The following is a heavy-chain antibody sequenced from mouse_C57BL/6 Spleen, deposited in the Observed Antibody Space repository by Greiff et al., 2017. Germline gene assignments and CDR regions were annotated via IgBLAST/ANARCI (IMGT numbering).Heavy chain of an antibody. CDR1: GYTFTDYY. V-gene: IGHV1-76*01. CDR3: ARRVQYYYAMDY. J-gene: IGHJ4*01. D-gene: IGHD2-14*01. Sequence: VKLVESGAELVRPGASVKLSCKASGYTFTDYYINWVKQRPGQGLEWIARIYPGSGNTYYNEKFKGKATLTAEKSSSTAYMQLSSLTSEDSAVYFCARRVQYYYAMDYWGQGTSVTVSS. CDR2: IYPGSGNT.